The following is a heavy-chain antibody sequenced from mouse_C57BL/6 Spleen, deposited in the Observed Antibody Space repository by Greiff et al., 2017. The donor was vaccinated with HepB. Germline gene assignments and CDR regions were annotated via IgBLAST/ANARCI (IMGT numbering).Heavy chain of an antibody. J-gene: IGHJ2*01. CDR1: GYTFTSYW. CDR2: IYPSDSET. V-gene: IGHV1-61*01. CDR3: ARKED. Sequence: QVQLQQPGAELVRPGSSVKLSCKASGYTFTSYWMDWVKQRPGQGLEWIGNIYPSDSETHYNQKFKDKATWTVDKSSSTAYMQLSRLTSEDSAVYYCARKEDWGQGTTLTVSS.